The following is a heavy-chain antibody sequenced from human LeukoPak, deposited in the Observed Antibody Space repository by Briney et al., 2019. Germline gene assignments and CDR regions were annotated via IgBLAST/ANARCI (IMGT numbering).Heavy chain of an antibody. CDR3: ARGGVYYYGSGTTRD. Sequence: ASVKVSCRASGGTFSSYAISWVRQAPGQGLEWMGRIIPILGIANYAQKFQGRVTITADKSTSTAYMELSSLRSEDTAVYYCARGGVYYYGSGTTRDWGQGTLVTVSS. CDR2: IIPILGIA. V-gene: IGHV1-69*04. CDR1: GGTFSSYA. J-gene: IGHJ4*02. D-gene: IGHD3-10*01.